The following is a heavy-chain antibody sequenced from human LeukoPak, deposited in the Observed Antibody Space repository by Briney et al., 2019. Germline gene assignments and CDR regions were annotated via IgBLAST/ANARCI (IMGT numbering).Heavy chain of an antibody. CDR3: ARVLRPPYDFWSGYLGWYFDL. V-gene: IGHV3-7*03. Sequence: AGGSLRLSCVFSGFTFSNYWMSWVRQAPGKGLEWVANIKQDESEKHYVDSVKGRFTISRDNAKNSLYLQMNSLRAEDTAVYYCARVLRPPYDFWSGYLGWYFDLWGRGTLVTVSS. CDR1: GFTFSNYW. CDR2: IKQDESEK. J-gene: IGHJ2*01. D-gene: IGHD3-3*01.